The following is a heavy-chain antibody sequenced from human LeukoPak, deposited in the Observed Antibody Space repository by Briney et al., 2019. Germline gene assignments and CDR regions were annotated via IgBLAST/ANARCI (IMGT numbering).Heavy chain of an antibody. D-gene: IGHD5-18*01. CDR2: IIPILGMA. J-gene: IGHJ4*02. CDR1: GGTFSSYS. V-gene: IGHV1-69*02. CDR3: ASLGHSGY. Sequence: SVKVSCKASGGTFSSYSISWVRQAPGQGLEWMGRIIPILGMANYAQKFQGRVTITADKSTSTAYMELSSLRSEDTAVYSCASLGHSGYRGQGTLVPVS.